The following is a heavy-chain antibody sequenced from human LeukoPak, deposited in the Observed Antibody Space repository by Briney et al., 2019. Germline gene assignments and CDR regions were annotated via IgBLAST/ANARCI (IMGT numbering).Heavy chain of an antibody. CDR2: ISSSGYDK. CDR3: VRMTNRAFDI. D-gene: IGHD4-11*01. J-gene: IGHJ3*02. CDR1: GFTFSSYA. Sequence: PGGSLRLSCAASGFTFSSYAMSWVRQAPGKGLEWVSDISSSGYDKYYADSVKGRFTVSRDNAKNSLSLQVNSLRGEDTAVYYCVRMTNRAFDIWGQGTMVTVSS. V-gene: IGHV3-21*04.